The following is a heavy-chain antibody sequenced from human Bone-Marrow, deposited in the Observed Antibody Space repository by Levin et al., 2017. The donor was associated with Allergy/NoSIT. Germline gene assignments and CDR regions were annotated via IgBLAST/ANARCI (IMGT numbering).Heavy chain of an antibody. CDR2: IDWDDDK. D-gene: IGHD3-10*01. CDR3: ARAYGSGSYYNVFDY. CDR1: GFSLTTSGMR. J-gene: IGHJ4*02. Sequence: SGPTLVKPTQTLTLTCTFSGFSLTTSGMRVSWIRQHPGKALEWLARIDWDDDKFYSTSLKTRLTISKDTSKNQVVLRMTNMDPVDTATYYCARAYGSGSYYNVFDYWGQGTLVTVSS. V-gene: IGHV2-70*04.